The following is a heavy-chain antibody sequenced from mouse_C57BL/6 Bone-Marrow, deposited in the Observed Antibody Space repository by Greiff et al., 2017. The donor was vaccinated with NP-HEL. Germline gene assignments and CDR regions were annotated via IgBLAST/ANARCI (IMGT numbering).Heavy chain of an antibody. D-gene: IGHD2-1*01. CDR2: IDPENGDT. J-gene: IGHJ3*01. V-gene: IGHV14-4*01. CDR3: TTCGYYGNPFAY. CDR1: GFNIKDDY. Sequence: VQLQQSGAELVRPGASVKLSCTASGFNIKDDYMHWVKQRPEQGLEWIGWIDPENGDTEYASKFQGKATITADTSSNTAYLQLSSLTSEDTAVYYCTTCGYYGNPFAYWGQGTLVTVSA.